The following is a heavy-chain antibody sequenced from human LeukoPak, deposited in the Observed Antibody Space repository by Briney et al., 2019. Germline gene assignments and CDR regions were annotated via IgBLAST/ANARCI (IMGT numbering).Heavy chain of an antibody. CDR3: ARDNSGPDPEHWAR. V-gene: IGHV3-7*05. D-gene: IGHD1-14*01. CDR1: GFSVSNNY. CDR2: IKPDRSEK. J-gene: IGHJ4*02. Sequence: GGSLRLSCAASGFSVSNNYMSWVRQAPGKGLEGVANIKPDRSEKYSVDSVKGRFTISRDNAKNSLYLQMNSLRVEDTAVYYCARDNSGPDPEHWARWGQGTLVIVSS.